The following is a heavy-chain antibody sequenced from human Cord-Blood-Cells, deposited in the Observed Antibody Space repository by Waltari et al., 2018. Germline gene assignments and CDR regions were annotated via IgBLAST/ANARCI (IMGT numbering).Heavy chain of an antibody. V-gene: IGHV3-7*01. Sequence: VPRVESGGGLVQPGGSLRLSCAASGFNSSSSWMSWVRLAPGKGLEWVANIKQDGSEKYYVDSVKGRFTISRDNAKNSLYLQMNSLRAEDTAVYYCARGGDFDYWGQGTLVTVSS. CDR1: GFNSSSSW. CDR3: ARGGDFDY. J-gene: IGHJ4*02. CDR2: IKQDGSEK.